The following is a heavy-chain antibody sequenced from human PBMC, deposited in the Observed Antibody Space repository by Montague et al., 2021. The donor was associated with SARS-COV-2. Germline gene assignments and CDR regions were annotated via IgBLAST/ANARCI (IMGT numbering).Heavy chain of an antibody. CDR2: IYYSGST. CDR3: ACVGRQVLVRLYGMDV. CDR1: GGSISSSSYY. V-gene: IGHV4-39*07. J-gene: IGHJ6*02. D-gene: IGHD6-13*01. Sequence: SETLSLTCTVSGGSISSSSYYWCWIRQPPGKGLEWIGSIYYSGSTYYNPSLKSRVTISVDTSKNQFSLKLSSVTAADTAVYYCACVGRQVLVRLYGMDVWGQGTTVTVSS.